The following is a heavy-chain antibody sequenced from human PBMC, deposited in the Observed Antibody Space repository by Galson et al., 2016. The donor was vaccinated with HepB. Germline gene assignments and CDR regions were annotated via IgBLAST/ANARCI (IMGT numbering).Heavy chain of an antibody. CDR2: ISGDSNYI. V-gene: IGHV3-21*04. J-gene: IGHJ4*02. D-gene: IGHD3-16*01. CDR1: GFTFSTYS. CDR3: GKHGGFDY. Sequence: SLRLSCAASGFTFSTYSMHWVRQAPGKGLGWVSSISGDSNYIYYAHSVKGRFTISRDNSKNTLYLYMNSLRAGDTAVYYCGKHGGFDYWGQGALVTVSS.